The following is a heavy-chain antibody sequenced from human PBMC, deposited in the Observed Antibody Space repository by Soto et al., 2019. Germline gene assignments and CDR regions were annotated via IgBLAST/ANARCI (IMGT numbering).Heavy chain of an antibody. J-gene: IGHJ5*02. D-gene: IGHD6-13*01. CDR3: ARPEACRSITCLFFNT. CDR1: NYSITRGFY. CDR2: IYHSGST. V-gene: IGHV4-38-2*02. Sequence: SETLSLTCTVSNYSITRGFYWGWIRQPPGKGLEWIGSIYHSGSTYYNPSLKSRVTISVDTSKNQFSLKLSSVTAADTAVYYCARPEACRSITCLFFNTWGQGTLVTVSS.